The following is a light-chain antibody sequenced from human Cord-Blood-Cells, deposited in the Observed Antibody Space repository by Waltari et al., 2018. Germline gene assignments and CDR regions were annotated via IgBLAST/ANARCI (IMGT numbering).Light chain of an antibody. V-gene: IGKV1-39*01. CDR3: QQSYSTPLT. J-gene: IGKJ4*01. CDR2: AAS. Sequence: DIQMTQPPSSLSASVGDRVTITCRARQSISSYLNWYQQKPGKAPKLLIYAASSLQSGVPSRLSGSGSGTAFTLTISSLQPEDFATYYCQQSYSTPLTFGGGTKVEIK. CDR1: QSISSY.